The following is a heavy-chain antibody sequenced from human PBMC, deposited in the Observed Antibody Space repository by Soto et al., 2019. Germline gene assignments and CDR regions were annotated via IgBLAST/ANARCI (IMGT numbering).Heavy chain of an antibody. J-gene: IGHJ4*02. CDR2: IYYSGST. V-gene: IGHV4-30-4*01. CDR3: AREYHFPGDYVGYFDY. CDR1: GGSISSGDYY. D-gene: IGHD4-17*01. Sequence: SETLSLTCTVSGGSISSGDYYWSWIRQPPGKGLEWIGYIYYSGSTYYNPSLKSRVTISVDTSKNQFSLKLSSVTAADTAVYYCAREYHFPGDYVGYFDYWGQGTLVTVSS.